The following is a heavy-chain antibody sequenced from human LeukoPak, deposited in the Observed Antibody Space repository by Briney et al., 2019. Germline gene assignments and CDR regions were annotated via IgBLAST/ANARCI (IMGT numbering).Heavy chain of an antibody. CDR2: INPNSGGT. V-gene: IGHV1-2*02. CDR1: GYTFTGYY. J-gene: IGHJ6*03. D-gene: IGHD6-6*01. CDR3: ARALEYSSSFYYYYYYMDV. Sequence: GASVKVSCKASGYTFTGYYMHWVRQAPGQGLEWMGWINPNSGGTNYAQKFQGRVTMTRDTSISTAYMELSRLRSDDTAVYYCARALEYSSSFYYYYYYMDVWGKGTTVTVSS.